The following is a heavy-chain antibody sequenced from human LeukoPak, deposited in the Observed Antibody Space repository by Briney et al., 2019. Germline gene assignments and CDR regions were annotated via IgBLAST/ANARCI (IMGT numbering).Heavy chain of an antibody. Sequence: GASVKVSCKASGGTFSSYTISWVRQAPGQGLEWMGRIIPILGIANYAQKFQGRVTITADKSTSTAYMELSSMRSEDTAVYYCAGGNIAAAGRDYFDYWGQGTLVTVSS. J-gene: IGHJ4*02. CDR3: AGGNIAAAGRDYFDY. V-gene: IGHV1-69*02. CDR1: GGTFSSYT. CDR2: IIPILGIA. D-gene: IGHD6-13*01.